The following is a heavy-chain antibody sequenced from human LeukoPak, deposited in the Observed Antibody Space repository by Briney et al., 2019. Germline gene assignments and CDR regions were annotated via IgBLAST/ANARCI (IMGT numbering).Heavy chain of an antibody. CDR1: GLTLRNCD. CDR2: ISTSTSTI. J-gene: IGHJ5*02. CDR3: VANTVTTAQLQAT. V-gene: IGHV3-48*01. D-gene: IGHD4-17*01. Sequence: GGSLRLSCVGSGLTLRNCDVNWVRQASGKGLEWVSYISTSTSTIYYADSVKGRFTISRDNAKNSLYLQMNSLRAEDTSVYYCVANTVTTAQLQATWGQGTLVTVSS.